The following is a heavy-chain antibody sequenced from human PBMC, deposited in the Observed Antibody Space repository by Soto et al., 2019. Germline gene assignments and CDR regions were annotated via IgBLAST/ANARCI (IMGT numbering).Heavy chain of an antibody. CDR1: GGSISSYY. J-gene: IGHJ6*02. CDR3: ARDGRYCSSTSCSKHGMDV. D-gene: IGHD2-2*01. V-gene: IGHV4-59*01. CDR2: IYYSGST. Sequence: SETLSLTCTVSGGSISSYYWSWIRQPPGKGLEWIGYIYYSGSTNYNPSLKSRVTISVDTSKNQFSLKLSSVTAADTAVYYCARDGRYCSSTSCSKHGMDVWGQGTTVTV.